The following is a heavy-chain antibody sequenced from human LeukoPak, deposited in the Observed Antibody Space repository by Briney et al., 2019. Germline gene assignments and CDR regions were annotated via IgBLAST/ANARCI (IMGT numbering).Heavy chain of an antibody. V-gene: IGHV3-21*01. D-gene: IGHD3-10*01. J-gene: IGHJ6*03. CDR1: GFTFSAYS. CDR2: ITSGDYV. CDR3: ARGGFNMVRGAIIPSNSYYYYMDI. Sequence: GGSLRLSCAASGFTFSAYSMNWVRQAPGKGLEWVSSITSGDYVYFAGSLKGRFTISRDNAKSSLFLQMNSLRAEDTAVYYCARGGFNMVRGAIIPSNSYYYYMDIWGKGTTVTVSS.